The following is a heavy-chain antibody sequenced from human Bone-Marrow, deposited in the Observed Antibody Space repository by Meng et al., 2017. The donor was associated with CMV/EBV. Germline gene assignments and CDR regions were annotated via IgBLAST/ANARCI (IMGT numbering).Heavy chain of an antibody. CDR1: GYTFTSYY. J-gene: IGHJ5*02. CDR3: AREREEGYCSSTSCYYGNWFDP. V-gene: IGHV1-46*01. Sequence: ASVKVSCKASGYTFTSYYMHWVRQAPGQGLEWMGIINPSGGSTSYAQKFQGRVTMTRDTSTSTVYMELSSLRSEDTAVYYCAREREEGYCSSTSCYYGNWFDPWGQGTLVTVSS. CDR2: INPSGGST. D-gene: IGHD2-2*01.